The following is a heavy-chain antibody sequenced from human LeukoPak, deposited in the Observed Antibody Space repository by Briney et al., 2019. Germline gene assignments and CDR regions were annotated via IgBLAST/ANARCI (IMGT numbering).Heavy chain of an antibody. D-gene: IGHD3-3*01. CDR2: INHSGST. J-gene: IGHJ4*02. V-gene: IGHV4-34*01. CDR3: ARVSGYHIDY. Sequence: SETLSLTCAVFGGSFSGYCWSWIRQSPGKGLEWIGEINHSGSTNYNPSLKSRVTMSVDTSKNQFSLKLSSVTAADTAVYYCARVSGYHIDYWGQGTLVTVSS. CDR1: GGSFSGYC.